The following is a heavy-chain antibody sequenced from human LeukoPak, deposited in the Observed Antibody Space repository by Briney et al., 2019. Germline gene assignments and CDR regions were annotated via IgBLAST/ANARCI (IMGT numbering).Heavy chain of an antibody. CDR2: MSGSGGST. CDR3: AKLGIVVVVAATTWFDP. V-gene: IGHV3-23*01. J-gene: IGHJ5*02. Sequence: GGCLRLSCAASGFTFSSYAMSWVGQAAGKGVGGGSAMSGSGGSTYYADSVKGRFTISRDNSKNTLYLQMNSLRAEDTAVYYCAKLGIVVVVAATTWFDPWGQGTLVPVSS. CDR1: GFTFSSYA. D-gene: IGHD2-15*01.